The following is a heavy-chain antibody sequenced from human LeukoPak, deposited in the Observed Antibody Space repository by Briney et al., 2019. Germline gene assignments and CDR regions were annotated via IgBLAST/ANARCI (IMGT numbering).Heavy chain of an antibody. D-gene: IGHD6-19*01. V-gene: IGHV3-23*01. J-gene: IGHJ3*02. CDR1: GFTFSSYA. CDR3: AREHSSSRWGQWLAPSGAFDI. CDR2: ISGSGGST. Sequence: TGGSLRLSCAASGFTFSSYAMSWVRQAPGKGLEWVSAISGSGGSTYYADSVKGRFTISRDNSKNTLYLQMNSLRAEDTAVYYCAREHSSSRWGQWLAPSGAFDIWGQGTMVTVSS.